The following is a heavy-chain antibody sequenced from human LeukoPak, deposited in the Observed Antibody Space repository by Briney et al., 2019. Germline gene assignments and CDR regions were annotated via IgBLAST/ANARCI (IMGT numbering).Heavy chain of an antibody. D-gene: IGHD4-17*01. Sequence: GGSLRLSCAASGFTFDDYGLSWVRQAPGKGLEWVSGINWNGGSTGYADSVKGRFTISRDNAKNSLYLQMNSLRVEDTAVYYCATQSYGAFDYWGQGALVTVSS. CDR2: INWNGGST. J-gene: IGHJ4*02. V-gene: IGHV3-20*04. CDR1: GFTFDDYG. CDR3: ATQSYGAFDY.